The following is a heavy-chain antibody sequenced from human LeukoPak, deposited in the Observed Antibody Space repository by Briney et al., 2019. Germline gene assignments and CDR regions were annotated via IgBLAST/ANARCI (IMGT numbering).Heavy chain of an antibody. CDR2: IYYSGST. D-gene: IGHD3-3*02. CDR1: GGSISSYY. CDR3: ARDPISRNYFDY. Sequence: SETLSLTCTVSGGSISSYYWSWLRQPPGKGLEWIGYIYYSGSTNYNPSLKSRVTISVDTSKNQFSLKLSSVTAADTAVYYCARDPISRNYFDYWGQGTLVTVSS. V-gene: IGHV4-59*12. J-gene: IGHJ4*02.